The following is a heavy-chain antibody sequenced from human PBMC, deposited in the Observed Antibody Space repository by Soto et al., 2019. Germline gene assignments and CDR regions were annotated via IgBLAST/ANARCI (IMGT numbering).Heavy chain of an antibody. V-gene: IGHV3-11*06. Sequence: GVLRLSCAASGFTFSDYYMSWIRQAPGKGLEWVSYISSSSSYTNYADSVKGRFTISRDNAKNSLYLQMNSLRAEDTAVYYCARDLPSSGWYYGMDVCGQGTTVTVSS. CDR3: ARDLPSSGWYYGMDV. D-gene: IGHD6-19*01. J-gene: IGHJ6*02. CDR2: ISSSSSYT. CDR1: GFTFSDYY.